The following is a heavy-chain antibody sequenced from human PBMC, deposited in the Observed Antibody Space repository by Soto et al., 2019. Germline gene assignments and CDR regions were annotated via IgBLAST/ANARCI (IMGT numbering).Heavy chain of an antibody. D-gene: IGHD5-12*01. CDR3: ARDGLVATTNFDY. CDR1: GYTFTSYG. J-gene: IGHJ4*02. V-gene: IGHV1-18*01. CDR2: ISAYNGNT. Sequence: QVPLVQSGAEVKKPGASVKVSCKASGYTFTSYGTTWVRQAPVQGLEWMGWISAYNGNTNYAQKLQGRVTMTTDTSTSTADMELRSLRSDDTAVYYCARDGLVATTNFDYWGQGTLVTVSS.